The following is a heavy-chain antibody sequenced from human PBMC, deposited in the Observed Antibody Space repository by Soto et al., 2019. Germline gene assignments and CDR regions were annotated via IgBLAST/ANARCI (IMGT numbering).Heavy chain of an antibody. CDR1: GASISKGDYY. CDR3: ARAFDDSSGYYGGLGY. Sequence: TLSLTCTVSGASISKGDYYWSWIRQPPGKGLEWIGYIYYSGSTYYNSSLKSRLTISIDTSKNQLSLKLNSVTAADTAVYYCARAFDDSSGYYGGLGYWGQGTLVTVSS. D-gene: IGHD3-22*01. V-gene: IGHV4-30-4*01. CDR2: IYYSGST. J-gene: IGHJ4*02.